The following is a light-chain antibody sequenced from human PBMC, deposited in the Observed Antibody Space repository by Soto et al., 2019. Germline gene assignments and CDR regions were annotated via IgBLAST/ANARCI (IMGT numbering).Light chain of an antibody. CDR3: QQYNNWPTST. Sequence: EIVMTQSPATLSVSPGERATLSCRASQSVSSNLAWYQQKPGQAPRLLIYGASTRATGIPARFSGSGSGPEFTLTISSLQSEDFAVYYCQQYNNWPTSTVGQGTRLEIK. V-gene: IGKV3-15*01. CDR2: GAS. J-gene: IGKJ5*01. CDR1: QSVSSN.